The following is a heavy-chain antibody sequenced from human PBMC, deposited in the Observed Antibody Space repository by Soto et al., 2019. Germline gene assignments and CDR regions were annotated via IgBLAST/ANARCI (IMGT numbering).Heavy chain of an antibody. D-gene: IGHD6-13*01. V-gene: IGHV3-74*01. CDR1: GFLFSSNW. CDR2: ISGDLSST. CDR3: ARGIGFSAQDY. J-gene: IGHJ4*02. Sequence: EMQLVESGGGLVQPGGSLRLSCAASGFLFSSNWMHWVRQAPGKGLVWVSRISGDLSSTDYADSVKGRFTISRDNAKNTLYLQMDSLRPDDTAVYFCARGIGFSAQDYWGQGTLVTVSS.